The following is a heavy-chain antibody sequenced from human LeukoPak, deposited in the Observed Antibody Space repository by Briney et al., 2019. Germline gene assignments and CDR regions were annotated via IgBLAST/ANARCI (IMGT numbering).Heavy chain of an antibody. J-gene: IGHJ6*03. D-gene: IGHD6-19*01. CDR1: GYTFTSYA. CDR2: INTNTGNP. V-gene: IGHV7-4-1*02. CDR3: ARGVRQWLVEFYYYYYMDV. Sequence: ASVKVSCKASGYTFTSYAMNWVRQAPGQGLEWMGWINTNTGNPTYARGFTGRFVFSLDTSVSTAYLQISSLKAEDTAVYYCARGVRQWLVEFYYYYYMDVWGKGTTVTVSS.